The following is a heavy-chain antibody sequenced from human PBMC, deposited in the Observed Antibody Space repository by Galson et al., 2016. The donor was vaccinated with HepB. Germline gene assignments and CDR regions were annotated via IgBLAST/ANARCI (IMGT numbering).Heavy chain of an antibody. CDR3: TRALHVLGSYPPLTYGIDV. D-gene: IGHD3-16*02. J-gene: IGHJ6*02. CDR1: GDSVSSNSAA. Sequence: CAISGDSVSSNSAAWNWIRQSPSRGLEWLGRTYYRPKWYNDYAVSVKRRITIYAAISKNQVSLQLDSVTAEDTAAYYCTRALHVLGSYPPLTYGIDVWGQGTTVTVSS. V-gene: IGHV6-1*01. CDR2: TYYRPKWYN.